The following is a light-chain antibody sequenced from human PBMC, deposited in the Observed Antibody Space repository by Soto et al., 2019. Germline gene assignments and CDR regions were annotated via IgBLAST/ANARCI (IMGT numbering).Light chain of an antibody. J-gene: IGLJ2*01. Sequence: QSVLTQPPSASGTPGQRVTISCSGSSSNIGSNYVYWYQQLPGTAPKLLIYSNNQRPSGVPDRFSGSKSGTSASLAISGLLSEDEADYYCAAWDDSLSGHVVFGGGTKLIVL. CDR1: SSNIGSNY. CDR2: SNN. V-gene: IGLV1-47*02. CDR3: AAWDDSLSGHVV.